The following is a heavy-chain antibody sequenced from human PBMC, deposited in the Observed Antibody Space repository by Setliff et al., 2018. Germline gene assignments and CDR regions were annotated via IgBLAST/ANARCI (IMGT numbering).Heavy chain of an antibody. CDR3: ARDTSSDWAAWFDP. Sequence: SETLSLTCTVSGDSISTYYWSWIRRPAGKGLEWIGRVFVDGSTNYNPSLKSRVTMSVDTSKNQFSLKLTSVTAADTAIYYCARDTSSDWAAWFDPWSQGILVTVTS. CDR2: VFVDGST. V-gene: IGHV4-4*07. CDR1: GDSISTYY. D-gene: IGHD3-22*01. J-gene: IGHJ5*02.